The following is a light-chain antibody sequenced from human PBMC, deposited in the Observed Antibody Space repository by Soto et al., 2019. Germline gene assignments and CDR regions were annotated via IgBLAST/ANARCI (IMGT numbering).Light chain of an antibody. CDR1: SNDVGIYNY. CDR2: EVT. J-gene: IGLJ3*02. Sequence: QSALTQPASVSGSPGQSLTISCTGTSNDVGIYNYVSWYQQHPGKAPKLMIYEVTNRPSGVSDRFSGSKSDNTASLTISGLQAEDEADYYCSSYTISSTWVFGGGTKLTVL. CDR3: SSYTISSTWV. V-gene: IGLV2-14*01.